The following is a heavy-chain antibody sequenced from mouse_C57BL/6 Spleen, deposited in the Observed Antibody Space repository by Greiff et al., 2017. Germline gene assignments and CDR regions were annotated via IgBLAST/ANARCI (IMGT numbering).Heavy chain of an antibody. J-gene: IGHJ4*01. D-gene: IGHD1-1*01. CDR3: ARSYYYGREGYAIDY. CDR2: INPGSGGT. V-gene: IGHV1-54*01. Sequence: QVQLQQSGAELVRPGTSVKVSCKASGYAFTNYLIEWVKQRPGQGLEWIGVINPGSGGTNYNEKFKGKATLTADKSASTAYMQLSSLTSEDSAVYFCARSYYYGREGYAIDYWGQGTSVTVSS. CDR1: GYAFTNYL.